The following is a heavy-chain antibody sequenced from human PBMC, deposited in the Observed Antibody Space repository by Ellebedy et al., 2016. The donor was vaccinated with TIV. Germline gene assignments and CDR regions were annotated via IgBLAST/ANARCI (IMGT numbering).Heavy chain of an antibody. CDR3: ARVVWQQPVSYAFDI. D-gene: IGHD6-13*01. V-gene: IGHV4-59*01. Sequence: MPSETLSLTCTVSGGSISPYYWSWIRQPPGKGLEWIGYISYSGSTNYNPSLKSRVTISVDTSKNQFSLRLSSVTAADMAVYYCARVVWQQPVSYAFDIWGQGTMVTVSS. CDR2: ISYSGST. J-gene: IGHJ3*02. CDR1: GGSISPYY.